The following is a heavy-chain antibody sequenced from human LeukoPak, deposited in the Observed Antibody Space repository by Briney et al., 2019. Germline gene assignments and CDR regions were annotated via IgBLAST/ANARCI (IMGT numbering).Heavy chain of an antibody. Sequence: ASVKVSCKASGYTFTGYYMHWVRQAPGQGLEWMGWINPNSGGTNYAQKLQGRVTMTTDTSTSTAYMELRSLRSDDTAVYYCARDLAHCGGDCSDYFDYWGQGTLVTVSS. V-gene: IGHV1-2*02. CDR1: GYTFTGYY. D-gene: IGHD2-21*02. CDR3: ARDLAHCGGDCSDYFDY. CDR2: INPNSGGT. J-gene: IGHJ4*02.